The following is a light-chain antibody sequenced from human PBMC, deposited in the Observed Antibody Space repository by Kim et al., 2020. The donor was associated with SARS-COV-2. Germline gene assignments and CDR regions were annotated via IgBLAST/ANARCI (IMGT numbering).Light chain of an antibody. CDR3: SAWDSSLSAYL. V-gene: IGLV10-54*01. CDR1: DNNIGKYG. CDR2: RND. Sequence: QAGLTQPPSVSKDLRQTATLTCTGTDNNIGKYGAVWVQLLQGHPPKLVSYRNDNRPSGISERLSASRSGSTASLTITGLQPEDEADYYCSAWDSSLSAYLFGTGTKVTVL. J-gene: IGLJ1*01.